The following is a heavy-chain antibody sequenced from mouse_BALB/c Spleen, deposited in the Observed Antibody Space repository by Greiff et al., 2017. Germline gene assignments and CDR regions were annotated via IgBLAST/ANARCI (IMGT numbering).Heavy chain of an antibody. CDR3: TRRDYRYEGAMDY. CDR1: GYTFTSYY. D-gene: IGHD2-14*01. Sequence: QVQLQQPGAELVKPGASVKLSCKASGYTFTSYYMYWVKQRPGQGLEWIGGINPSNGGTNFNEKFKSKATLTVDKSSSTAYMQLSSLTSEDSAVYYCTRRDYRYEGAMDYWGQGTSVTVSS. J-gene: IGHJ4*01. CDR2: INPSNGGT. V-gene: IGHV1S81*02.